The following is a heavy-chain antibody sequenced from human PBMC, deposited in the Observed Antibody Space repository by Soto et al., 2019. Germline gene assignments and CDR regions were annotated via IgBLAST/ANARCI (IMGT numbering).Heavy chain of an antibody. CDR2: IDPRDSYT. J-gene: IGHJ4*02. CDR1: GYNFTSYW. CDR3: ARRGDYGDPPEDY. V-gene: IGHV5-10-1*01. D-gene: IGHD4-17*01. Sequence: GESLKISCKPSGYNFTSYWINWVRQMPGKGLEWMGRIDPRDSYTNYSPSFQGHVTISVDKSISTAYLQWSSLKASDTAIYYCARRGDYGDPPEDYWGQGTLVTVSS.